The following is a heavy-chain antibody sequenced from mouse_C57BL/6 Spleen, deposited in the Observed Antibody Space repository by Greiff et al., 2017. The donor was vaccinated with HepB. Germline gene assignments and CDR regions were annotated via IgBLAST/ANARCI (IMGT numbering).Heavy chain of an antibody. CDR3: TRGGYYGGGLAY. CDR2: IYPGNSDT. CDR1: GYTFTSFW. D-gene: IGHD1-1*02. Sequence: VRLQQSGTVLARPGASVTMSCKTSGYTFTSFWMHWVKQRPGQGLEWIGAIYPGNSDTSYNQQFKGKAKRTAVTSASTAYMELSSLTNEDSAVYYCTRGGYYGGGLAYWGQGTLVTVSA. J-gene: IGHJ3*01. V-gene: IGHV1-5*01.